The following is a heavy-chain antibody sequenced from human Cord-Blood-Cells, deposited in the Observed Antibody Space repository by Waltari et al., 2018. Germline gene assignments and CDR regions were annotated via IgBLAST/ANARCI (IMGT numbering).Heavy chain of an antibody. CDR3: ARDRSDAFDI. Sequence: QVQLVQSGAEVKKPGASVKVSCKAYGYTFTGYNIHWVRQAPGQGLEWVGRINPNSGGTNYAQKFQGRVTMTRDTSISTAYMELSRLRSDDTAVYYCARDRSDAFDIWGQGTMVTVSS. V-gene: IGHV1-2*06. J-gene: IGHJ3*02. CDR1: GYTFTGYN. CDR2: INPNSGGT.